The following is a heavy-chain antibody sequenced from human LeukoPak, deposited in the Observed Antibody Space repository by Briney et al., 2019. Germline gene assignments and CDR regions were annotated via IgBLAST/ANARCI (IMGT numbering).Heavy chain of an antibody. J-gene: IGHJ4*02. V-gene: IGHV1-8*03. CDR2: MNPNSGNT. CDR1: GYTFTSYD. Sequence: ASVKVSCKASGYTFTSYDINWVRQATGQGLEWMGWMNPNSGNTGYAQKFQGRVTITRNTSIGTAYMELSSLGSEDTAVYYCASGYCSGGSCLGYWGQGTLVTVSS. CDR3: ASGYCSGGSCLGY. D-gene: IGHD2-15*01.